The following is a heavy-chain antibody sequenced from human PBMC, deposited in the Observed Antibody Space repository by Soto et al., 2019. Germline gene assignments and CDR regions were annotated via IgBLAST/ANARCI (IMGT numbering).Heavy chain of an antibody. Sequence: HPGGSLRLSCAASGFSFSSYAMTWVRQTPGKGLEWVSTISSSGGTTYYADSVKGRFTISRDNAKNTLYLQMNSLRAEDTAIYYCVKDGLAAIFGLVYDGYDSWGQGTMVTVS. CDR2: ISSSGGTT. D-gene: IGHD3-3*01. CDR1: GFSFSSYA. V-gene: IGHV3-23*01. CDR3: VKDGLAAIFGLVYDGYDS. J-gene: IGHJ3*02.